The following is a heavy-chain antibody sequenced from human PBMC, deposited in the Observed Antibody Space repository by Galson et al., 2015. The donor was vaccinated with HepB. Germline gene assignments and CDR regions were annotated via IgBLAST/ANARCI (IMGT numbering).Heavy chain of an antibody. CDR1: GFTVSSNY. V-gene: IGHV3-66*01. J-gene: IGHJ3*02. D-gene: IGHD3-22*01. CDR3: RKGLFDAFDI. Sequence: SLRLSCAASGFTVSSNYMSWVRQAPGKGLEWVSVIYSGGSTYYADSVKGRFTISRDNPKNTLYLQMNSLRAEDTAVYYCRKGLFDAFDIWGQGTMVTVSS. CDR2: IYSGGST.